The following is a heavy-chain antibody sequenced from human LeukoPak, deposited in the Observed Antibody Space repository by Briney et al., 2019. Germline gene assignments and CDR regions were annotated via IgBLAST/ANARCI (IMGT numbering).Heavy chain of an antibody. J-gene: IGHJ4*02. CDR3: ARAELRYFDWPPGDY. CDR2: INPSGGST. V-gene: IGHV1-46*01. D-gene: IGHD3-9*01. Sequence: ASVKVSCKGSGYTFTSYYMHWVRQAPGQGLEWMGIINPSGGSTSYAQKFQGRVTMTRDTSTSTVYMELSSLRSEDTAVYYCARAELRYFDWPPGDYWGQGTLVTVSS. CDR1: GYTFTSYY.